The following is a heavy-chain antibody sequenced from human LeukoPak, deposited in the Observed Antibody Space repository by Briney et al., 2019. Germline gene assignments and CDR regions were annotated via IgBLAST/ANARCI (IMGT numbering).Heavy chain of an antibody. Sequence: PGGSLRLSCAASGFTFSSYWMSWVRQAPGKGLEWVANIKQDGSEKYYVDSVKGRFTISRDNAKNSLYLQMNSLRAEDTAVYYCAREDDFWSGYYEDYWGQGTLVTVSS. CDR1: GFTFSSYW. CDR3: AREDDFWSGYYEDY. J-gene: IGHJ4*02. CDR2: IKQDGSEK. V-gene: IGHV3-7*01. D-gene: IGHD3-3*01.